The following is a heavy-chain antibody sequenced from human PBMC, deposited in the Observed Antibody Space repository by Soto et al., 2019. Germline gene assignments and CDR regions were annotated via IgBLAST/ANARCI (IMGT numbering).Heavy chain of an antibody. CDR1: GFTFSSYA. V-gene: IGHV3-30-3*01. D-gene: IGHD3-9*01. CDR3: ARDEDYDILTGPAD. Sequence: GGSLRLSCAASGFTFSSYAMHWVRQAPGKGLEWVAVISYDGSNKYYADSVKGRFTISRDNSKNTLYLQMNSLRAEDTAVYYCARDEDYDILTGPADWGQGTLVTVSS. J-gene: IGHJ4*02. CDR2: ISYDGSNK.